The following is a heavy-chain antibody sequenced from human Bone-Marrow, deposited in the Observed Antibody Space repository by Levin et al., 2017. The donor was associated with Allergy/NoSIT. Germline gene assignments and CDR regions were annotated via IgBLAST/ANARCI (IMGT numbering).Heavy chain of an antibody. V-gene: IGHV5-51*01. D-gene: IGHD4-17*01. J-gene: IGHJ4*02. Sequence: GESLKISCKGSVYSFSGYWIGWVRQMPGKGLEWMGIIYPGDSDTRYSPSFQGQVTISADTSTNTAYLQWSSLKASDTAMYYCARHGGTSPVDFGDYFEYWGQGSLVTVSS. CDR3: ARHGGTSPVDFGDYFEY. CDR1: VYSFSGYW. CDR2: IYPGDSDT.